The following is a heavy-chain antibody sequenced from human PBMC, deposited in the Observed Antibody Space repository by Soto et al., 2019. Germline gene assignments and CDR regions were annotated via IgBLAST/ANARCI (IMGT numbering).Heavy chain of an antibody. J-gene: IGHJ6*02. CDR3: AKGSVVGADYSYGMDV. CDR2: VSGSGGSV. V-gene: IGHV3-23*01. Sequence: GSLRLSCAAAGFTFSSYGMSWVRQAPGKGLEWVSAVSGSGGSVYYADSVRGRFTISRDNSKNTLYLQVNSLRAEDTAIYYCAKGSVVGADYSYGMDVWGQGTTVTVSS. D-gene: IGHD2-2*01. CDR1: GFTFSSYG.